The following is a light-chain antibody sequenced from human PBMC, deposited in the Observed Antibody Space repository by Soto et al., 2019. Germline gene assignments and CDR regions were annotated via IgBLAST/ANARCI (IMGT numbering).Light chain of an antibody. CDR3: QQYGTSPLT. V-gene: IGKV3-20*01. Sequence: EIVLTQSPATLSVSPGERATLSCRASQSVSNSLAWYQQKPGQAPRLLIYDTSSRATGIPDRFSGSGSGTDFTLTISRLEPEDFAVYYCQQYGTSPLTFGGGTKVEIK. J-gene: IGKJ4*01. CDR2: DTS. CDR1: QSVSNS.